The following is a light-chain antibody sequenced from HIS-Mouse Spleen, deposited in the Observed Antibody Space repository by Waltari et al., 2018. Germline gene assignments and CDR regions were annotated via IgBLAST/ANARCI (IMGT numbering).Light chain of an antibody. CDR2: EVS. Sequence: QSALPQPPSASGSPGPSVTISCPGTSSDVGGYHYVSWYQQHPGKAPKLMIYEVSKRPSGVPDRFSGSKSGNTASLTVSGLQAEDEADYYCSSYAGSKDVFGTGTKVTVL. CDR1: SSDVGGYHY. J-gene: IGLJ1*01. V-gene: IGLV2-8*01. CDR3: SSYAGSKDV.